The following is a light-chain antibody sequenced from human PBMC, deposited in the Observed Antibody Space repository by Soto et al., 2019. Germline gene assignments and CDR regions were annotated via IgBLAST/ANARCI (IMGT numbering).Light chain of an antibody. CDR1: QSVSSY. Sequence: EIVLTQSPATLSLSPGERATLSCRASQSVSSYLAWYQQKPGQAPRLLIYDASNRATGIPARFSGSGSGTDFTLTISSLKTEDFAVYYCQQRSNWPPWTFGQGTKVEIK. V-gene: IGKV3-11*01. J-gene: IGKJ1*01. CDR2: DAS. CDR3: QQRSNWPPWT.